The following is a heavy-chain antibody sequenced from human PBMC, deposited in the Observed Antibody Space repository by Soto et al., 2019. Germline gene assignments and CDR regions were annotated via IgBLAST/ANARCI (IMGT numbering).Heavy chain of an antibody. V-gene: IGHV4-4*07. CDR1: GGAISGYY. Sequence: SETLSLTCTVTGGAISGYYWTWIRQSDGEGLEWIGRIYSSGSTNYNPSLKSRVTISLDTSMNYFSLRLSSVTAADTAVYYCARGQRFSDWFDPWGQGTLVTVSS. CDR3: ARGQRFSDWFDP. CDR2: IYSSGST. J-gene: IGHJ5*02. D-gene: IGHD3-3*01.